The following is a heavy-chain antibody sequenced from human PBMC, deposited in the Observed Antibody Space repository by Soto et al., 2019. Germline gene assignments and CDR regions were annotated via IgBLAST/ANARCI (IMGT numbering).Heavy chain of an antibody. CDR2: ISGSATST. J-gene: IGHJ4*02. D-gene: IGHD6-19*01. CDR1: GFTFSSYV. CDR3: AGWYYFDYFDY. V-gene: IGHV3-23*01. Sequence: EVQLLESGGGLVQPGGSRRLSCAASGFTFSSYVMSWVRQAPGKGLEWVSSISGSATSTYYADSVKGRFTISRDNSRNTLYLQMNNLGAEDTAIYSCAGWYYFDYFDYWGQGTLVTVSS.